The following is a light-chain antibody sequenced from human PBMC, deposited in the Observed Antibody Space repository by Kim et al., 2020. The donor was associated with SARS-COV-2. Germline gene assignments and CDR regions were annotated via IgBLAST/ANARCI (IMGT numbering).Light chain of an antibody. CDR1: SNDIGAYDY. V-gene: IGLV2-11*01. J-gene: IGLJ3*02. Sequence: QSALTQPRSVSGSHGQSVTISCTGTSNDIGAYDYVSWYRQYPGKAPKLLIFDVTRRPSGVPDRFSGSKSGNTASLTISGLQAEDETDYYCCSNAGRYTWVFGGGTQLTVL. CDR3: CSNAGRYTWV. CDR2: DVT.